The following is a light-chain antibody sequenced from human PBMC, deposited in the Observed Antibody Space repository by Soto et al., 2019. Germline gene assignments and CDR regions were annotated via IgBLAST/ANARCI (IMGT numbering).Light chain of an antibody. CDR2: GAS. V-gene: IGKV3-15*01. CDR3: QQYNNWPQT. J-gene: IGKJ1*01. CDR1: QSVRSS. Sequence: EIFMPQSPATLSVFPWETATLPRRASQSVRSSIAWYQHKPGQAPRLLIYGASTRATGIPARISGSGSGTEFTLTISSLQSEDFAVYYCQQYNNWPQTFGQGTKVDIK.